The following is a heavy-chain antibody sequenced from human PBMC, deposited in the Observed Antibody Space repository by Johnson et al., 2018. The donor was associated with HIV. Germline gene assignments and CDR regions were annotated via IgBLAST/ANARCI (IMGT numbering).Heavy chain of an antibody. Sequence: QVQLVESGGGLVQPGGSLRLSCAASGFTVSSNYMSWVRQAPGKGLEWVSYISSSGSTIYYADSVKGRFTISRDNAKNSLYLQMNSLRVEDTAVYYCAKGADYADYECAVDIWGQGTMVTVVS. CDR1: GFTVSSNY. J-gene: IGHJ3*02. CDR3: AKGADYADYECAVDI. CDR2: ISSSGSTI. V-gene: IGHV3-11*04. D-gene: IGHD4-17*01.